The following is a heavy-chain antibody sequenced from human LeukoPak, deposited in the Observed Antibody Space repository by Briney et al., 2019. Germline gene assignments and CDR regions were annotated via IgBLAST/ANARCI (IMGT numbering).Heavy chain of an antibody. D-gene: IGHD6-13*01. J-gene: IGHJ4*02. Sequence: GGSLRLSCAASGFTFSSYAMSWVRQAPGKGLEWVSAMSGSGSTIYYADSVKGRFTISRDNAKNSLYLQMNSLRAEDTAVYYCARGPRIAAAGTTEEFDYWGQGTLVTVSS. CDR1: GFTFSSYA. V-gene: IGHV3-48*04. CDR2: MSGSGSTI. CDR3: ARGPRIAAAGTTEEFDY.